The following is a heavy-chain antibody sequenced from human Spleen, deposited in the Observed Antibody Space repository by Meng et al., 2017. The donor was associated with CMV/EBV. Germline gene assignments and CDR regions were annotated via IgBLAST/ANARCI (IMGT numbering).Heavy chain of an antibody. J-gene: IGHJ4*02. CDR1: GGSITSYY. CDR3: ARIEGTGTIDY. CDR2: IYYSGNT. Sequence: SETLSLTCTVSGGSITSYYWSWIRQPPGKGLEWIGYIYYSGNTNYNPSLKSRVTISVATSKNHFSLKLRSVTAADSAVYYCARIEGTGTIDYWGQGTLVTVSS. D-gene: IGHD1-1*01. V-gene: IGHV4-59*01.